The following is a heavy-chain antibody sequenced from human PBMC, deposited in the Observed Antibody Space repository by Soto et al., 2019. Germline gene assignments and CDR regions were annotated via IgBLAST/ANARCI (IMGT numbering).Heavy chain of an antibody. D-gene: IGHD4-17*01. CDR1: GGSISGYY. V-gene: IGHV4-59*01. CDR3: ARGTVTINYFDH. CDR2: IYYSGGT. J-gene: IGHJ4*02. Sequence: SETLSLTCTVSGGSISGYYWSWIRQPPGKGLEWIGYIYYSGGTNYNPSLSSRVTISVDTSKNQFSLRLSSVTDADTAVYYCARGTVTINYFDHWGQGILVTVSS.